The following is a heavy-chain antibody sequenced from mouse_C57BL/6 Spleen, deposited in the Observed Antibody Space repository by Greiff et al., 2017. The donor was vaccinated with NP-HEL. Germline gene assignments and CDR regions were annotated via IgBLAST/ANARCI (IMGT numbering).Heavy chain of an antibody. Sequence: QVHVKQSGAELVKPGASVKMSCKASGYTFTSYWITWVKQRPGQGLEWIGDIYPGSGSTNYNEKFKSKATLTVDTSSSTAYMQLSSLTSEDSAVYYCARMGDSSVFDYWGQGTTLTVSS. CDR2: IYPGSGST. CDR1: GYTFTSYW. D-gene: IGHD3-2*02. CDR3: ARMGDSSVFDY. J-gene: IGHJ2*01. V-gene: IGHV1-55*01.